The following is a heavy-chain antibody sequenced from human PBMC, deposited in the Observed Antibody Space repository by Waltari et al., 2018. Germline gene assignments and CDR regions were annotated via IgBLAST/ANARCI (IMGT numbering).Heavy chain of an antibody. V-gene: IGHV3-30*02. J-gene: IGHJ4*02. CDR3: AKTGRIAARQYFDY. CDR2: IRYDGSNK. D-gene: IGHD6-6*01. Sequence: QVQLVESGGGVVQPGGSLRLSCAASGFTFSSYGMHWVRQAPGKGLEWVAFIRYDGSNKYYADSVKGRFTISRDKSKNTLYLQMNSLRAEDTAVYYCAKTGRIAARQYFDYWGQGTLVTVSS. CDR1: GFTFSSYG.